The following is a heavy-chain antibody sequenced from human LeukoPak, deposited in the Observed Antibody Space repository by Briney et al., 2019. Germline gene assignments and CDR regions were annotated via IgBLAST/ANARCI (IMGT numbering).Heavy chain of an antibody. V-gene: IGHV4-39*07. CDR2: IYYSGST. J-gene: IGHJ3*02. Sequence: TSETLSLTCTVSGGSISSSSYYWGWLRQPPGKGLEWIGSIYYSGSTYYNPSLKSRVTISVDTSKNQFSLKLSSVTAADTAVYYCARGMTTVPDDAFDIWGQGTMVTVSS. CDR3: ARGMTTVPDDAFDI. D-gene: IGHD4-11*01. CDR1: GGSISSSSYY.